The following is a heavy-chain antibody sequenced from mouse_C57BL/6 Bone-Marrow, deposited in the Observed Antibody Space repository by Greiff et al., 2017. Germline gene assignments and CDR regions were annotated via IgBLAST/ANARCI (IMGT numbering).Heavy chain of an antibody. J-gene: IGHJ3*01. CDR3: AYGNYVGFAY. CDR2: IDPSDSYT. Sequence: QVQLQQPGAELVKPGASVKLSCKASGYTFTSYWMQWVQQRPGQGLEWIGEIDPSDSYTNYNQKFKGKATLTVDTSSSTAYMQRSSLTSEDSAVYYCAYGNYVGFAYWGQGTLVTVSA. D-gene: IGHD2-1*01. CDR1: GYTFTSYW. V-gene: IGHV1-50*01.